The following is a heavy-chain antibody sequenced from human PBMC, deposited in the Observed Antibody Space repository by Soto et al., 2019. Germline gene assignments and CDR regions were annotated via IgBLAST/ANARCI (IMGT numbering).Heavy chain of an antibody. V-gene: IGHV4-39*02. CDR1: GGSISSSSYY. D-gene: IGHD1-26*01. J-gene: IGHJ5*02. CDR3: ATQEVGGSYVYRFDA. CDR2: TYCSGST. Sequence: QLQLQESGPGLGKPSETLSLTCTVSGGSISSSSYYWGGIRQPPGKELEWIGSTYCSGSTYYNPSPTRRVTTSVDTSNKHFSLMLSSVTAADTAVYYCATQEVGGSYVYRFDAWGQGSLVTVST.